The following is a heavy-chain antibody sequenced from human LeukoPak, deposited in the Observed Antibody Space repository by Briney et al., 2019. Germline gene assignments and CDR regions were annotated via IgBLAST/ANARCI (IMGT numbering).Heavy chain of an antibody. J-gene: IGHJ4*02. Sequence: GGSLRLSCAASGFTFSSYAMSWVRQAPGMGLEWVSAISGSGGSTYYADSVKGQFTISRDNSKNTLYLQMNSLRAEDTAVYYCAKDPYYDFWSGPDYWGQGTLVTVSS. CDR3: AKDPYYDFWSGPDY. D-gene: IGHD3-3*01. CDR2: ISGSGGST. V-gene: IGHV3-23*01. CDR1: GFTFSSYA.